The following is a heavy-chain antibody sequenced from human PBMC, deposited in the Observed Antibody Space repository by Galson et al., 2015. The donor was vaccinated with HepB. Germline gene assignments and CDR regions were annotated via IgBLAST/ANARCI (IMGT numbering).Heavy chain of an antibody. Sequence: SVKVSCKASGYTFSSYAMNWVRQAPGQGLEWMGWINTNTGNPTYAPGFTGRSVFSLDTSVSTAYLQISSLKAEDTAVYYCARAPRERVFDYWGQGTLVTVSS. CDR2: INTNTGNP. D-gene: IGHD1-1*01. J-gene: IGHJ4*02. CDR1: GYTFSSYA. V-gene: IGHV7-4-1*02. CDR3: ARAPRERVFDY.